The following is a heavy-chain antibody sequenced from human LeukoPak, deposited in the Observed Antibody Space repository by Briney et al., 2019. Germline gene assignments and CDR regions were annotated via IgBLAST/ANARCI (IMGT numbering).Heavy chain of an antibody. V-gene: IGHV3-30-3*01. CDR1: GFTFSSYA. Sequence: PGGSLRLSCAASGFTFSSYAMHWVRQAPGKGLEWVAVISYDGSNKYYADSVKGRFTISRDNSKNTLYLQMSSLRAEDTAVYYCARAGEGSDYWGQGTLVTVSS. CDR2: ISYDGSNK. D-gene: IGHD1-26*01. CDR3: ARAGEGSDY. J-gene: IGHJ4*02.